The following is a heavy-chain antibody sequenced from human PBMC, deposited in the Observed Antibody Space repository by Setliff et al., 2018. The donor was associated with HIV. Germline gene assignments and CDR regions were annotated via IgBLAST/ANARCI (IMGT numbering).Heavy chain of an antibody. D-gene: IGHD1-26*01. Sequence: SETLSLTCTVSGGSISSYYWSWIRQPPGKGLEWIGYIYYSGSTNYDPSLKSRVTISLDTSKNQFSLKLSSMTAADTAVYYCARGFGSYYRIESGQHFDYWGHGTLVTVSS. V-gene: IGHV4-59*01. CDR2: IYYSGST. CDR3: ARGFGSYYRIESGQHFDY. J-gene: IGHJ4*01. CDR1: GGSISSYY.